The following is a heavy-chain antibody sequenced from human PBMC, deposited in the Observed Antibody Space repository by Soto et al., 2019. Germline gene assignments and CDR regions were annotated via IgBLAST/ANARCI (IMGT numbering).Heavy chain of an antibody. CDR1: GGSISSYY. J-gene: IGHJ3*02. Sequence: QVQLQESGPGLVKPSETLSLTCTVSGGSISSYYWSWIRQPPGKGLEWIGYIYYSGSTNYNPSLKSLVTISVDTSKNQFSLKLSSVTAADTAVYDCERLKDPGTTRRRAFDIWGQGTMVTVSS. D-gene: IGHD1-1*01. V-gene: IGHV4-59*01. CDR3: ERLKDPGTTRRRAFDI. CDR2: IYYSGST.